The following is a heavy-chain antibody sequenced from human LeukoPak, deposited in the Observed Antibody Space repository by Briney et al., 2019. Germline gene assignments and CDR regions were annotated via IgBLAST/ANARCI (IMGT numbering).Heavy chain of an antibody. CDR1: GLTFNMYT. V-gene: IGHV3-21*01. CDR3: ARDRRLQLWSPAGFDY. Sequence: TGGSLRLSCAASGLTFNMYTMNWLRQAPGKGLEWVSSISSSGVYIYYADSVKGRFTISRDNAKNSLYLQMNSLRADDTAVYYCARDRRLQLWSPAGFDYWGRGTLVTASS. CDR2: ISSSGVYI. J-gene: IGHJ4*02. D-gene: IGHD5-18*01.